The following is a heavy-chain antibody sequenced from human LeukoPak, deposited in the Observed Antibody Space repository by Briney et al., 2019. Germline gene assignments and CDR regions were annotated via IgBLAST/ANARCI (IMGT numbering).Heavy chain of an antibody. Sequence: SQTLSLTCTVSGGSSSSGDYYWSWIRQPPGKGLKWIGYIYYSGSTYYNPSLKSRVTISVDTSKNQFSLKLSSVTAADTAVYYCARSVRRGAYYDSSGYLDYWGQGTLVTVSS. CDR1: GGSSSSGDYY. V-gene: IGHV4-30-4*08. D-gene: IGHD3-22*01. J-gene: IGHJ4*02. CDR3: ARSVRRGAYYDSSGYLDY. CDR2: IYYSGST.